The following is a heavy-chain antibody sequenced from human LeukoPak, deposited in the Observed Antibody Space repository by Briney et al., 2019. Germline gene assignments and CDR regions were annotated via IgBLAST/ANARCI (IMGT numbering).Heavy chain of an antibody. D-gene: IGHD1-26*01. Sequence: PSETLSLTCAVYGGSFSGYYLSWIRQPPGKGLEWIGEINQSGRTNYNPSFKSRVTISVDTSKNHFSWKLSCVTAEERAVYYCAREGVQGGKYDAFDIWGQGTMVTVSS. CDR3: AREGVQGGKYDAFDI. V-gene: IGHV4-34*01. J-gene: IGHJ3*02. CDR2: INQSGRT. CDR1: GGSFSGYY.